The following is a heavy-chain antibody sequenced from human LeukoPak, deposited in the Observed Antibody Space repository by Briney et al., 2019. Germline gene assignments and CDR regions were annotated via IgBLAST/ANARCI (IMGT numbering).Heavy chain of an antibody. CDR1: GYTFTGYY. Sequence: ASVKVSCKASGYTFTGYYMHWVRQAPGQGLEWMGWINPNSGGTNYAQKFQGRVTMTRDTSISTAYMELSRLRSGDTAVYYCARDDSRGVVPAAPNWFDPWGQGTLVTVSS. V-gene: IGHV1-2*02. D-gene: IGHD2-2*01. J-gene: IGHJ5*02. CDR2: INPNSGGT. CDR3: ARDDSRGVVPAAPNWFDP.